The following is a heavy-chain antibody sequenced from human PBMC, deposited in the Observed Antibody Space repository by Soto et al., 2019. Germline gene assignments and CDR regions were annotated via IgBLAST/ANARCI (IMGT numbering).Heavy chain of an antibody. Sequence: QVQLQESGPRLVRPSGALSLTCSVSGASITSGHLWTWGRQSPGKGLEWIGEIRDRDSAYSTQSLKSRVSLSVDKSQNQFSLRLTSVTAADTAIYYWTRSTHAMNGGSHYMALDDDVVTGMDVWGQGTTVTVSS. D-gene: IGHD2-15*01. V-gene: IGHV4-4*02. CDR1: GASITSGHL. CDR3: TRSTHAMNGGSHYMALDDDVVTGMDV. CDR2: IRDRDSA. J-gene: IGHJ6*02.